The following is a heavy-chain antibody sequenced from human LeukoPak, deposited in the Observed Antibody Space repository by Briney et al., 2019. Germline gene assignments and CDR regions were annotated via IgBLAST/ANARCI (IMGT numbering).Heavy chain of an antibody. CDR1: SGAISSSSYY. V-gene: IGHV4-39*01. D-gene: IGHD1-26*01. J-gene: IGHJ4*02. CDR3: ARVWEPKGTGTYYFDY. Sequence: SETLSLTCTVSSGAISSSSYYWGGICQPPEKWREWIGSIYYSRSTYYNPSLKSRVTISVDTSKNQYSLKLSSVTAADTAVYYCARVWEPKGTGTYYFDYWGQGTLVTVSS. CDR2: IYYSRST.